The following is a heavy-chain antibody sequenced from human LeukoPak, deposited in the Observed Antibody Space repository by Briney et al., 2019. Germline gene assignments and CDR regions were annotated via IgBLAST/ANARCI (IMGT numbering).Heavy chain of an antibody. CDR1: GFTFSSYW. Sequence: GGSLRLSCAASGFTFSSYWMHWVRQAPGKGLEWVSRVKSDGIETNYADSVKGRFTISRDNAKNTLYLQMNSLRAEDTAVYYCASDRVYFGLDVWGQGTTVTVSS. V-gene: IGHV3-74*01. CDR2: VKSDGIET. J-gene: IGHJ6*02. CDR3: ASDRVYFGLDV.